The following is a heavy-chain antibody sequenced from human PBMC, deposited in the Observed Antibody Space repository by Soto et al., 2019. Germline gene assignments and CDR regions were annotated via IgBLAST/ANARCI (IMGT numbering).Heavy chain of an antibody. V-gene: IGHV1-8*01. J-gene: IGHJ6*03. CDR2: MNPSSGNT. CDR3: ARGELKVVAATHIMDV. D-gene: IGHD2-15*01. CDR1: GYTFTSYD. Sequence: EASVKVSCKASGYTFTSYDINWVRQATGQGLEWMGWMNPSSGNTGYAQKFQGRVTMTRNTSISTAYMELSSLRSEDTAVYYCARGELKVVAATHIMDVWGKGTTVTVSS.